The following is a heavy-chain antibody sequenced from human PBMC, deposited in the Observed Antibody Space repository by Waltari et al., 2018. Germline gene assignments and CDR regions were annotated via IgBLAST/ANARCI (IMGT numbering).Heavy chain of an antibody. CDR1: GGSISSSY. D-gene: IGHD3-10*01. CDR2: IYTSGST. CDR3: ARVSYYYGSGLTAGGYYYYYMDV. V-gene: IGHV4-4*07. J-gene: IGHJ6*03. Sequence: QVQLQESGPGLVKPSETLSLTCTVSGGSISSSYWSWIRQPAGKGLAWIGRIYTSGSTNYNPSLKSRVTMSVDTSKNQFSLKLSSVTAADTAVYYCARVSYYYGSGLTAGGYYYYYMDVWGKGTTVTISS.